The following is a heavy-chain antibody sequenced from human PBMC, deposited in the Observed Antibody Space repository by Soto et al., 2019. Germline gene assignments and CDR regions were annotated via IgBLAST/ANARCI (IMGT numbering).Heavy chain of an antibody. Sequence: QVQLVQSGAEVKKPGASVKVSCKASGYTFTSYGISWVRQAPGQGLEWMGWIIAYNGNTNYAQKLQGRGTMTTDTSTSTAYMELRSLRSDDTAVYYCARDRRGVVSWFGELSYRSYYYCGMDVWGQGPTVAVSS. D-gene: IGHD3-10*01. CDR3: ARDRRGVVSWFGELSYRSYYYCGMDV. CDR2: IIAYNGNT. J-gene: IGHJ6*02. V-gene: IGHV1-18*01. CDR1: GYTFTSYG.